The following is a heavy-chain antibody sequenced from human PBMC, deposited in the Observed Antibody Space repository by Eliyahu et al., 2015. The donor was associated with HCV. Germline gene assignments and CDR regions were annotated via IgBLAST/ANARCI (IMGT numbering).Heavy chain of an antibody. CDR1: GFTFSSYG. CDR3: ARAGGSGSREYFQH. Sequence: QVQLVESGGGVVQPGRSLRLSCAASGFTFSSYGMHWVRQAPGKGLEWVAVIWYDGSNKYYADSVKGRFTISRDNSKNTLYLQMNSLRAEDTAVYYCARAGGSGSREYFQHWGQGTLVTVSS. V-gene: IGHV3-33*01. CDR2: IWYDGSNK. J-gene: IGHJ1*01. D-gene: IGHD3-10*01.